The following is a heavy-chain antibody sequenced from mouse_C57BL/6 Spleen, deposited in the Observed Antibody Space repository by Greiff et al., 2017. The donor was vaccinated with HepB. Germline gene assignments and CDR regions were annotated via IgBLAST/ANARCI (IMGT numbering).Heavy chain of an antibody. CDR2: INPSNGGT. V-gene: IGHV1-53*01. Sequence: QVQLQQPGTELVKPGASVKLSCKASGYTFTSYWMHWVKQRPGQGLEWIGNINPSNGGTNYNEKFKSKATLTVDKSSSTAYMQLSSLTSEDSAVYYCARLKRAYYDYDEDAMDYWGQGTSVTVSS. J-gene: IGHJ4*01. D-gene: IGHD2-4*01. CDR1: GYTFTSYW. CDR3: ARLKRAYYDYDEDAMDY.